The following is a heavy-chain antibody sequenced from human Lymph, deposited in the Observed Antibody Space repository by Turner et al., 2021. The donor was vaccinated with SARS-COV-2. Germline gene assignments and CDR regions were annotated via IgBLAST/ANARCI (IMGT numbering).Heavy chain of an antibody. Sequence: VPLLVSGGGLVQPGGPLRRSCPAPGFTFSSYAMSWVRQVPGKGLEWVSAISGSGGDTYNEDSVKGRFTITRDNSKNTLYLQMNSLRAEDTAVYYCAKGVRGAMIVVVIPYFDYWGQGTLVTVSS. D-gene: IGHD3-22*01. V-gene: IGHV3-23*01. CDR2: ISGSGGDT. CDR1: GFTFSSYA. CDR3: AKGVRGAMIVVVIPYFDY. J-gene: IGHJ4*02.